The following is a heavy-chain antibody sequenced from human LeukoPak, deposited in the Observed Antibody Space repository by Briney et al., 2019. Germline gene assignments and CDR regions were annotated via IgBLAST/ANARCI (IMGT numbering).Heavy chain of an antibody. CDR3: AKRGVVIRVILVGFHKEAYYFDS. J-gene: IGHJ4*02. CDR1: EITLSNYG. CDR2: ISGSGGGT. Sequence: GGSLRLSCAVSEITLSNYGMSWVRQAPGKGLEWVAGISGSGGGTYYADSVKGRFTISRDNPKNTLYLQMNSLRAEDTAVYFCAKRGVVIRVILVGFHKEAYYFDSWGQGALVTVSS. V-gene: IGHV3-23*01. D-gene: IGHD3-22*01.